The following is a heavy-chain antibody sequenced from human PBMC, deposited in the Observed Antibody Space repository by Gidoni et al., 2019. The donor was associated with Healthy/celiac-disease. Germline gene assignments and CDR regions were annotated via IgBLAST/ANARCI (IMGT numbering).Heavy chain of an antibody. D-gene: IGHD1-26*01. CDR3: ARRQVGATANHYYMDV. CDR2: IIPIFGTA. V-gene: IGHV1-69*01. J-gene: IGHJ6*03. CDR1: GGTFSRHA. Sequence: QVQLLQSGAEVKKPGSSVTFSCTASGGTFSRHASSWVRQAPGQGLEWMGGIIPIFGTANYAQKFQGRVTITADESTSTAYMELSSLRSEDTAVYYCARRQVGATANHYYMDVWGKGTTVTVSS.